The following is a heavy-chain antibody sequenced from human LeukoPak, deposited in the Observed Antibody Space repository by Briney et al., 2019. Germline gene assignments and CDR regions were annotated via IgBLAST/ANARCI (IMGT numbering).Heavy chain of an antibody. D-gene: IGHD3-22*01. CDR1: GASISSYY. Sequence: SETLSLTCTVSGASISSYYWSWIRQPPGKGLEWIGDIYYSGSIKYNPSLKSRVTMSVDTSKNQFSLKLSPVTAADTAIYYCARENPSGYYNRPIDYWGQGTLVTVSS. CDR3: ARENPSGYYNRPIDY. J-gene: IGHJ4*02. CDR2: IYYSGSI. V-gene: IGHV4-59*01.